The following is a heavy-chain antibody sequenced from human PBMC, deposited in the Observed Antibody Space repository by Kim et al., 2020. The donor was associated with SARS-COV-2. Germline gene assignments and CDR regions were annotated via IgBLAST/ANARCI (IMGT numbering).Heavy chain of an antibody. J-gene: IGHJ3*02. CDR3: ARPSAVAVAGTRGAFDI. V-gene: IGHV3-30*07. Sequence: VKGRFTISRDNSKNTLYLQMNSLRAEDMAVYYCARPSAVAVAGTRGAFDIWGQGTMVTVSS. D-gene: IGHD6-19*01.